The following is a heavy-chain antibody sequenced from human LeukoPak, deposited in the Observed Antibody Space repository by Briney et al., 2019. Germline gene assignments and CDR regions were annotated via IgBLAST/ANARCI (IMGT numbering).Heavy chain of an antibody. D-gene: IGHD3-22*01. CDR2: ISYDGSNK. CDR3: SRGRGYFFYSSGYYPAY. CDR1: GFTFSSYA. V-gene: IGHV3-30-3*01. J-gene: IGHJ4*02. Sequence: AGGSLRLSCAGSGFTFSSYAMSWVRQAPGKGLEWVAVISYDGSNKYYADSVKGRFTISRDNSKNTLYLQMNSLRAEDTAVYYWSRGRGYFFYSSGYYPAYWGQGTLVTVSS.